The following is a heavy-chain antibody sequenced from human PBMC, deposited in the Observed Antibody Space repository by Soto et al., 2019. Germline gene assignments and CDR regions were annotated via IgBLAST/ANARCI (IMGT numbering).Heavy chain of an antibody. CDR2: IYYSGST. CDR1: GGSISNGDYY. Sequence: PSETLSLTCTVSGGSISNGDYYWSWIRQPPGKGLEWIGYIYYSGSTYYNPSLKSRVTISVDTSKNQFSLKLSSVTAAVTVVYYCARRYGGNFDYWGQGTLVTVSS. V-gene: IGHV4-30-4*01. D-gene: IGHD3-16*01. CDR3: ARRYGGNFDY. J-gene: IGHJ4*02.